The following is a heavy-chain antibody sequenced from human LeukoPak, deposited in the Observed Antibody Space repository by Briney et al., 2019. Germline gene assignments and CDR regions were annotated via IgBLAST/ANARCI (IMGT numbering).Heavy chain of an antibody. V-gene: IGHV3-23*01. CDR2: ISGSGGST. Sequence: GGSLRLSCAASGFTFSSYAMSWVRQAAGKGLEWVSTISGSGGSTYYADSVKGRFTISRDNSKNALYLQMNSLRAEDTAVYYCAKRSYGFSYYFDYWGQGTLVTVSS. D-gene: IGHD5-18*01. J-gene: IGHJ4*02. CDR3: AKRSYGFSYYFDY. CDR1: GFTFSSYA.